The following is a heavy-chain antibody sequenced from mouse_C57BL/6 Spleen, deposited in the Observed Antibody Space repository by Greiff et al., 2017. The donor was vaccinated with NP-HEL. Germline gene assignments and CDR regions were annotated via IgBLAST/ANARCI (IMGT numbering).Heavy chain of an antibody. D-gene: IGHD1-1*01. CDR2: IWSGGST. Sequence: VKLMESGPGLVQPSQSLSITCTVSGFSLTTYGVHWVRQCPGKGLEWLGVIWSGGSTDYNAAFISRLSIPKDNSKSQVFFKMNSLQTDDTGIYSCAREGYYGGSIPLDVWGTGTTVTVSS. CDR1: GFSLTTYG. V-gene: IGHV2-2*01. J-gene: IGHJ1*03. CDR3: AREGYYGGSIPLDV.